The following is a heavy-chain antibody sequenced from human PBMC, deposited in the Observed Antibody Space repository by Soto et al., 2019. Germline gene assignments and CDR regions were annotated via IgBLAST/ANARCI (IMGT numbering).Heavy chain of an antibody. CDR3: APSYGGPIIGDYFDY. CDR1: GFTFSSYG. Sequence: QVQLVESGGGVVQPGRSLRLSCAASGFTFSSYGMHWVRQAPGKGLEWVAVISYDGSNKYYADSVKGRFTISRDNSKNTLYLQMNSLRAEDTAVYYCAPSYGGPIIGDYFDYWGQGTLVTVSS. J-gene: IGHJ4*02. CDR2: ISYDGSNK. V-gene: IGHV3-30*03. D-gene: IGHD4-17*01.